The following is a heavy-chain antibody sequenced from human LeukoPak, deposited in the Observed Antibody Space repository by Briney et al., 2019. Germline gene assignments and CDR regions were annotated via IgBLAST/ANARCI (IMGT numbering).Heavy chain of an antibody. CDR2: IYYSGST. D-gene: IGHD3-22*01. J-gene: IGHJ4*02. CDR1: GGSISIGTYY. V-gene: IGHV4-39*07. Sequence: SETLSLTCTVSGGSISIGTYYWGWIRQPPGKGLEWIGSIYYSGSTYYNPSLKSRVTISVDTSKNQFSLKLSSVTAADTAVYYCAREWYYYDSSGPLGYWGQGTLVTVSS. CDR3: AREWYYYDSSGPLGY.